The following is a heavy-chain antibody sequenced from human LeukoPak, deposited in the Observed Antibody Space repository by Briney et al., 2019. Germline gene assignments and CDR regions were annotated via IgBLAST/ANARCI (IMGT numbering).Heavy chain of an antibody. CDR2: LNTAGTMT. Sequence: GGSLRLSCRASGFTFRRYWMHWVRQTPGKGLVWVSRLNTAGTMTNYVDSVKGRFAISRDNAKNSLYLQMNSLGAEDTAVYYCARAPGGDYDFWSGYYSYYFDYWGQGTLVTVSS. CDR1: GFTFRRYW. J-gene: IGHJ4*02. D-gene: IGHD3-3*01. V-gene: IGHV3-74*01. CDR3: ARAPGGDYDFWSGYYSYYFDY.